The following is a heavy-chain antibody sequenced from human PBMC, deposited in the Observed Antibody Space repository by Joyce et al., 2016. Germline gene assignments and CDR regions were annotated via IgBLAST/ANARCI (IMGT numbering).Heavy chain of an antibody. V-gene: IGHV3-30*18. D-gene: IGHD2-21*02. Sequence: QVQLVESGGGVVQPGRSLRLSCAASGFTFRAYGIHWVRQAPGKVLEWVAFISYDVRHKYSAKFVKGRFTISRDNSKNTLYLQMNSLRAEDTAVYYCAKDKRIYGDFPNSFDIWGQGTIITVSS. CDR2: ISYDVRHK. CDR1: GFTFRAYG. J-gene: IGHJ3*02. CDR3: AKDKRIYGDFPNSFDI.